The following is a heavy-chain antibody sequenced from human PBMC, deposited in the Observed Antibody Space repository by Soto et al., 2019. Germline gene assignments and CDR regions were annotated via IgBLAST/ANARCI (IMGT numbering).Heavy chain of an antibody. CDR3: AKDRKDYYGSGSYYSDAFDI. CDR1: GFTFSSYA. D-gene: IGHD3-10*01. CDR2: ISGSGGST. Sequence: VQLLESGGGLVQPGGSLRLSCAASGFTFSSYAMSWVRQAPGKGLEWVSAISGSGGSTYYADSVKGRFTISRDNYKNTLYLKMNSLRAEDTAVYYCAKDRKDYYGSGSYYSDAFDIWGQGTMVTVSS. V-gene: IGHV3-23*01. J-gene: IGHJ3*02.